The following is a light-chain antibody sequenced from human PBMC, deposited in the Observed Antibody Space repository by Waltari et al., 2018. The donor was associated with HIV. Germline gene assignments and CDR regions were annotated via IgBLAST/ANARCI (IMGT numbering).Light chain of an antibody. V-gene: IGLV2-11*01. J-gene: IGLJ1*01. CDR3: CSYAGSGYV. CDR2: DVS. CDR1: SSDVGGSNY. Sequence: QSALTQPRSVSGSPGQSVTISCTGTSSDVGGSNYVSWYQQHPGKAPKLMIYDVSKRPSGVPVRFSGSKSGNTAALSISGLQAEDEADYYCCSYAGSGYVFGTGTKVTVL.